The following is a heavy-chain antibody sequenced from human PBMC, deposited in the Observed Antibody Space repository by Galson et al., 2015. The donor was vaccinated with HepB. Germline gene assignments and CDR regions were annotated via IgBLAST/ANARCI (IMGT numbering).Heavy chain of an antibody. Sequence: TLSLTCAVSGGSINSETSYWAWIRQTPGKSLEWIGSLYYTGSTSYNPSLNSRVTISVDTSKNHFSLRLRTVTATDTAVYYCARLIRRDFGNLLPRFDPWGQGILVTVSP. V-gene: IGHV4-39*02. CDR1: GGSINSETSY. D-gene: IGHD3-22*01. CDR2: LYYTGST. CDR3: ARLIRRDFGNLLPRFDP. J-gene: IGHJ5*02.